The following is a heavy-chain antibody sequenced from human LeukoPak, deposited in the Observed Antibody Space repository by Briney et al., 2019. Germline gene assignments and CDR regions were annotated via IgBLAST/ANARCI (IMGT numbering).Heavy chain of an antibody. CDR2: ISSSGSTI. V-gene: IGHV3-48*03. CDR3: ATKSEYYYGSGFDY. CDR1: GFTFSSYE. Sequence: GGSLRLSCAASGFTFSSYEMNWVRQAPGKGLEWVSYISSSGSTIYYADSAKGRFTISRDNAKNSLYLQMNSLRAEDTAVYYCATKSEYYYGSGFDYWGQGTLVTVSS. J-gene: IGHJ4*02. D-gene: IGHD3-10*01.